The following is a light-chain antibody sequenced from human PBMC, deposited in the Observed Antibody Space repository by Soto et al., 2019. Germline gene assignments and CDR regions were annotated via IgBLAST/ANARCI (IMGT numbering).Light chain of an antibody. CDR2: DAS. CDR3: QQYNSASRT. Sequence: DIQMTQSPSTLSASVGDRVTITCRARQSISTWLAWYQQKPGNAPKLLIFDASNLESGVPSRFSGSGSGTEFTLPIDSLQPDDFATYYCQQYNSASRTFGQGTELDIK. V-gene: IGKV1-5*01. J-gene: IGKJ1*01. CDR1: QSISTW.